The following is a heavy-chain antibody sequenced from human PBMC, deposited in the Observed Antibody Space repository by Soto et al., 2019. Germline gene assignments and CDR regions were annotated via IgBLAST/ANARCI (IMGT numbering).Heavy chain of an antibody. J-gene: IGHJ6*02. Sequence: ESGGGVVQPGRSLRLSCAASGFTFSSYAMHWVRQAPGKGLEWVAVISYDGSNKYYADSVKGRFTISRDNSKNTLYLQMNSLRAEDTAVYYCARAGCSSTSCPHHYCYYGMDVWGQGTTVTVSS. CDR1: GFTFSSYA. CDR3: ARAGCSSTSCPHHYCYYGMDV. CDR2: ISYDGSNK. V-gene: IGHV3-30-3*01. D-gene: IGHD2-2*01.